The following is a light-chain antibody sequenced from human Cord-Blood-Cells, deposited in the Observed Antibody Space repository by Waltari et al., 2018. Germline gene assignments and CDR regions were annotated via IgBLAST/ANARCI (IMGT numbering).Light chain of an antibody. V-gene: IGKV3-11*01. CDR3: QQRSNWPYT. CDR1: QSVSSY. CDR2: DAS. J-gene: IGKJ2*01. Sequence: EIVLTQSPATLSLSQGERDTLSCRASQSVSSYLAWYQQKPGQAPRLLIYDASNRATGIPARFSGSGSGTDFTLTISILEPEDFAVYYCQQRSNWPYTFGQGTKLEIK.